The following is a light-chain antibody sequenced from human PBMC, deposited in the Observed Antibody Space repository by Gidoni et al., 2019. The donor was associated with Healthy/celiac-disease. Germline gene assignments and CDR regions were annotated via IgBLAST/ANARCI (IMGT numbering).Light chain of an antibody. V-gene: IGKV1-13*02. J-gene: IGKJ5*01. CDR3: QQCNSYPIT. CDR1: QGISSA. CDR2: DAS. Sequence: IQLTQSPSSLSASVGDRVTITCLASQGISSALAWYQQKPGKAPKLLIYDASSLESGVPSRFSGRGAGTDFTLTISSLQPEDFATYYCQQCNSYPITFGQGTRLEIK.